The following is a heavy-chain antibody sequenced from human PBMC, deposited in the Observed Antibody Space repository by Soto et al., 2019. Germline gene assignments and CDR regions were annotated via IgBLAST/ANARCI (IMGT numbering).Heavy chain of an antibody. J-gene: IGHJ4*02. CDR1: GFTFSNYA. D-gene: IGHD6-13*01. CDR3: AKGVDSSNWYPVYIDY. Sequence: EVQLLESGGDLVQPGGSLRLSCAASGFTFSNYAMSWVRQAPGSGLEWVSSVSGSGGSTLYTNFVKGRFTISRYNFRNTLYLQMNSLRVEDAAVYYCAKGVDSSNWYPVYIDYWDQGTLVTVSS. CDR2: VSGSGGST. V-gene: IGHV3-23*01.